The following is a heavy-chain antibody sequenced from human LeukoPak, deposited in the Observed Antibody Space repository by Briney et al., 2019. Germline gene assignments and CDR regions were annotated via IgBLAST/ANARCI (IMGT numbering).Heavy chain of an antibody. J-gene: IGHJ4*02. CDR3: ARGQRRTADLDY. CDR1: GGSFSGYY. V-gene: IGHV4-34*01. Sequence: PSGTLSLTCAVYGGSFSGYYWSWIRQPPGKGLEWIGEINHSGSTNYNPSLKSRVTISVDTSKNQFSLKLSSVTAADTAVYYCARGQRRTADLDYWGQGTLVTVSS. D-gene: IGHD5-18*01. CDR2: INHSGST.